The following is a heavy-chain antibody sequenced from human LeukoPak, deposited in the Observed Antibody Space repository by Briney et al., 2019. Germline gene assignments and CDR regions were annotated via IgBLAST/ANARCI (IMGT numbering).Heavy chain of an antibody. Sequence: SGGSLRLSCAASGFTFSSYAMSWVRHAPGKGLEWVSAISGSGGSTYYADSVKGRFTLSRDNSKNTLYLQMNSLRAEDTAVYCCAKEFHGSGSYPDYWGQGTLVTVSS. CDR3: AKEFHGSGSYPDY. D-gene: IGHD3-10*01. CDR2: ISGSGGST. J-gene: IGHJ4*02. V-gene: IGHV3-23*01. CDR1: GFTFSSYA.